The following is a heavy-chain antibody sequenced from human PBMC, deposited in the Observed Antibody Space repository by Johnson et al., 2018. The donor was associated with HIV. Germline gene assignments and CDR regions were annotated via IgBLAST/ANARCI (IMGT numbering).Heavy chain of an antibody. V-gene: IGHV3-30*03. J-gene: IGHJ3*02. CDR3: ASCESDSSGRGAFDI. CDR1: GFIFSNYV. D-gene: IGHD3-22*01. CDR2: ISCDGRNK. Sequence: QMQLVESGGGVVQPGRSLRLSCAASGFIFSNYVMHWVRQASGKGLEWVAVISCDGRNKDYVESANGRFTISRDNSKSTLSLQMSSLRAEDTAVYYCASCESDSSGRGAFDIWGQGTMVTVSS.